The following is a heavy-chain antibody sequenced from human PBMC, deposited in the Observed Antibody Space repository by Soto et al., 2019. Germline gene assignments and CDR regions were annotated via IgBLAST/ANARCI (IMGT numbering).Heavy chain of an antibody. Sequence: QIQLVQSGPEVKKTGASVKVSCKASGYTFTTFGINWVRQAPGQGLEWTGCITAYDGKIKYAQNFQGRVTMTIDTPTSTGYLELRGLRSDDTAVYFCARGLTYGNFDFWGQGTLVDVSS. CDR3: ARGLTYGNFDF. D-gene: IGHD4-17*01. CDR1: GYTFTTFG. V-gene: IGHV1-18*01. CDR2: ITAYDGKI. J-gene: IGHJ4*02.